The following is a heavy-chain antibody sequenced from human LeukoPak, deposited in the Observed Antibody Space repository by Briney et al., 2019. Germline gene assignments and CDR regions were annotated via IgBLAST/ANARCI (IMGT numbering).Heavy chain of an antibody. D-gene: IGHD2-15*01. Sequence: QPGRSLRLSCAASGFTFSSYAMHWVRQAPGKGLEWVAVISYDGNNKYYADSVKGRFTISRDNSKNTLYLQMNSLRAEDTAVYPCARGPLGYCSGSTCSNFDYWGQGTLVTVSS. J-gene: IGHJ4*02. CDR3: ARGPLGYCSGSTCSNFDY. CDR1: GFTFSSYA. CDR2: ISYDGNNK. V-gene: IGHV3-30-3*01.